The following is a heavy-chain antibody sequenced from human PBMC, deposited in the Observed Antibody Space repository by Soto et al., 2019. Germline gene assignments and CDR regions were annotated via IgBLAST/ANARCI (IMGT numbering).Heavy chain of an antibody. CDR3: ARHWAIVALGDNWFDP. V-gene: IGHV4-39*01. CDR1: GGSISSSSYY. Sequence: QLQLQESGPGLVKPSETLSLICTVSGGSISSSSYYWGWIRQPPGKGLEWIGSIYYSGSTYYNPSLKSRVTISVDTSKNQFSLKLSSVTAADTAVYYCARHWAIVALGDNWFDPWGQGTLVTVSS. CDR2: IYYSGST. J-gene: IGHJ5*02. D-gene: IGHD5-12*01.